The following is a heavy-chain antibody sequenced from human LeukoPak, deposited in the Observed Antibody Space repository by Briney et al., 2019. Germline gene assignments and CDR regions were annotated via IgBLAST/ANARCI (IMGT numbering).Heavy chain of an antibody. CDR1: GFTFSSYA. CDR2: ISYDGSNK. Sequence: SGGSLRLSCAASGFTFSSYAMHWVRQAPGKGLEWVAVISYDGSNKYFADSVKGRFTISRDNSKNTLYLQMNSLRAEDTAVYYCAKGWGIPIFGVVTNWGQGTLVTVSS. V-gene: IGHV3-30*04. D-gene: IGHD3-3*01. CDR3: AKGWGIPIFGVVTN. J-gene: IGHJ4*02.